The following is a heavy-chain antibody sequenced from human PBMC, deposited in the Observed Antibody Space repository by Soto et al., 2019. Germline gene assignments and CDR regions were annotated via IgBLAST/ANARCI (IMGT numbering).Heavy chain of an antibody. CDR1: GGSISSYY. J-gene: IGHJ2*01. CDR2: IYYSGST. D-gene: IGHD6-13*01. V-gene: IGHV4-59*01. CDR3: ACEPYSSPEEGHFDL. Sequence: SETLSLTCTVSGGSISSYYWSWIRQPPGKGLEWIGYIYYSGSTNYNPSLKSRVTISVDTSKNQFSLKLSTVTATDTAVYYCACEPYSSPEEGHFDLWGRGTMVTVSS.